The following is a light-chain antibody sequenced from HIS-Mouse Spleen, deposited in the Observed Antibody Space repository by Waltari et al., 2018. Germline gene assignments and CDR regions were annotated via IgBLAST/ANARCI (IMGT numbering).Light chain of an antibody. J-gene: IGLJ1*01. CDR1: NIGSKR. V-gene: IGLV3-21*03. CDR3: QVWDSSSDHYV. Sequence: SYVLTQPPSVSVAPGKTARITGGGNNIGSKRGHWYQQKPGQAPVLVVYDDSDRPSGIPERFPGSNSGNTATLTISRVEAGDEADYYCQVWDSSSDHYVFGTGTKVTVL. CDR2: DDS.